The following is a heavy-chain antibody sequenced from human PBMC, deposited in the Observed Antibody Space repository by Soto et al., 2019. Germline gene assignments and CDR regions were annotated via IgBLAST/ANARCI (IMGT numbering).Heavy chain of an antibody. CDR3: AKGGSAALIAPSGRDNWFDP. CDR2: ITWNGGTI. V-gene: IGHV3-9*01. D-gene: IGHD6-13*01. Sequence: GGSLRLSCAASGFAFDDYVMHWVRQPPGRGLEWVSGITWNGGTIRYVDSVKGRFTISRDNAENSLYLQMNSLRPEDAAVYYCAKGGSAALIAPSGRDNWFDPWGQGTQVTVSS. J-gene: IGHJ5*02. CDR1: GFAFDDYV.